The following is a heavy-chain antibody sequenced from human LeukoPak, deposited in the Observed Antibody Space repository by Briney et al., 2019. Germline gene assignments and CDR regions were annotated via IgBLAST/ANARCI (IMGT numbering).Heavy chain of an antibody. D-gene: IGHD5-18*01. CDR3: ALRGDTAKVTLQIYYYYYYMDV. V-gene: IGHV1-69*05. Sequence: ASVKVSCKASGGTFSSYAISWVRQAPGQGLEWMGGIIPIFGTANYAQKFQGRVTITTDESTSTAYMELSSLRSEDTAVYYCALRGDTAKVTLQIYYYYYYMDVWGKGTTVTVSS. CDR2: IIPIFGTA. CDR1: GGTFSSYA. J-gene: IGHJ6*03.